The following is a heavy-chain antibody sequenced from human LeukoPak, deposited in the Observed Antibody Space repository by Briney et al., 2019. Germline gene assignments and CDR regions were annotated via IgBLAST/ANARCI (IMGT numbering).Heavy chain of an antibody. J-gene: IGHJ3*02. Sequence: SVKVSCKASGFTFTSSAMQWVRQARGQRLEWIGWIVVGSGNTNYAQKFQERVTITRDMSTSTAYMELSSLRSEDTAVYYCAADPATELQMRAFDIWGQGTMVTVSP. D-gene: IGHD5-12*01. CDR3: AADPATELQMRAFDI. V-gene: IGHV1-58*02. CDR1: GFTFTSSA. CDR2: IVVGSGNT.